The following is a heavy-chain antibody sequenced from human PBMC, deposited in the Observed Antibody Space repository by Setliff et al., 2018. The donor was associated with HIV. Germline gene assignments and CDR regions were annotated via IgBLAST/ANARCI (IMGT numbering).Heavy chain of an antibody. CDR1: GGTFSSYA. CDR3: ARDGLLVAGIRFDY. V-gene: IGHV1-69*05. J-gene: IGHJ4*01. D-gene: IGHD6-19*01. Sequence: SVKVSCKTSGGTFSSYAVSWVRQAPGQGLEWMGGSIPAFGTESYAQKFQGRVTITTDESTSTAYMELSGLRSEDTAVYFCARDGLLVAGIRFDYWGQGTLVTVSS. CDR2: SIPAFGTE.